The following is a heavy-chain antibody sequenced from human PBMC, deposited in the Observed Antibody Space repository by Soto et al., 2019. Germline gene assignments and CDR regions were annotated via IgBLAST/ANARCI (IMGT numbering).Heavy chain of an antibody. CDR3: VKDQDRSSWYFSPFDL. CDR2: ISNNGGST. D-gene: IGHD6-13*01. CDR1: GFTFSGYA. J-gene: IGHJ2*01. Sequence: EVQLVESGGGLVQPGGSLRLSCSGSGFTFSGYAMHWVRQAPGKGLEYVSGISNNGGSTYYTDSVKGRFTISRDNSKNTLYLLMSSLRTEDTAVYYCVKDQDRSSWYFSPFDLWGRGTLVTVSS. V-gene: IGHV3-64D*06.